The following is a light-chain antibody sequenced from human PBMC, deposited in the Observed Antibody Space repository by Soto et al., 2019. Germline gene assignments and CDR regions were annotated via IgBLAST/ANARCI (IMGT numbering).Light chain of an antibody. Sequence: QSALTQPASVSGSPGQSITISCTGTSSDVGAYNYVSWYQQYPGKAPKLMIYEVSYRPSGVSDRFSGSRSGNTASLTISGLQAEDESDYYCSSYTSSTTWVFGGGTKVTVL. V-gene: IGLV2-14*01. CDR2: EVS. CDR3: SSYTSSTTWV. CDR1: SSDVGAYNY. J-gene: IGLJ3*02.